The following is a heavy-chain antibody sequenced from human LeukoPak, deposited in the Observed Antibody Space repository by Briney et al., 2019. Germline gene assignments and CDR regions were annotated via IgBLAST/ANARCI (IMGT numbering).Heavy chain of an antibody. CDR1: GGTFSSYA. CDR3: ARVDIVVVPAIDNYYYYGMDV. J-gene: IGHJ6*02. CDR2: IIPILGIA. V-gene: IGHV1-69*04. D-gene: IGHD2-2*01. Sequence: SVKVSCKASGGTFSSYAISWVRQAPGQGLEWMGRIIPILGIANYAQKFQGRVTMTRNTSISTAYMELSSLRSEDTAVYYCARVDIVVVPAIDNYYYYGMDVWGQGTTVTVSS.